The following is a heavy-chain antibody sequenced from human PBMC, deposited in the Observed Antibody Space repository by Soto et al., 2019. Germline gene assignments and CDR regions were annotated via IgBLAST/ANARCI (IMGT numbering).Heavy chain of an antibody. D-gene: IGHD1-26*01. V-gene: IGHV3-23*01. CDR2: ISGSGGST. CDR3: AKDPEVGATVLAFDI. CDR1: GFTFSSYA. J-gene: IGHJ3*02. Sequence: GESLKISCAASGFTFSSYAMSWVRQAPGKGLEWVSAISGSGGSTYYADSVKGRFTISRDNSKNTLYLQMNSLRAEDTAVYYCAKDPEVGATVLAFDIWGQGTMVTVSS.